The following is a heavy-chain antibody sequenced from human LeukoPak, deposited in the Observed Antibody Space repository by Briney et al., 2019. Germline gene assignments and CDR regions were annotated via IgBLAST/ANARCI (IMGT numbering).Heavy chain of an antibody. CDR2: IYHSGST. Sequence: PSETLSLTCTVSGYSISSGYYWGWIRPPPGKGLEWIGSIYHSGSTYYNPSLKSRVTISVDTSKNQFSLKLSSVTAADTAVYYCARSQRHGYDFWSGYREQSQLDYWGQGTLVTVSS. D-gene: IGHD3-3*01. J-gene: IGHJ4*02. CDR3: ARSQRHGYDFWSGYREQSQLDY. CDR1: GYSISSGYY. V-gene: IGHV4-38-2*02.